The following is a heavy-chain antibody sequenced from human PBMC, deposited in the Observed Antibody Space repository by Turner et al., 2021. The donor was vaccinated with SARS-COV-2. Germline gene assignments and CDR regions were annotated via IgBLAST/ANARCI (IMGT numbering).Heavy chain of an antibody. CDR1: GYTLIELS. D-gene: IGHD2-21*02. V-gene: IGHV1-24*01. J-gene: IGHJ4*02. CDR3: ATGYAYCGGDCSIHY. CDR2: FDPEDGET. Sequence: QVQLVQSGAEVKTPGASVKFSCKVSGYTLIELSMHWVRQAPGKGLEWMGGFDPEDGETIYAQKFQGRVTMTEDTSTDTAYMELSSLRSEDTAVYYCATGYAYCGGDCSIHYWGQGTLVTVSS.